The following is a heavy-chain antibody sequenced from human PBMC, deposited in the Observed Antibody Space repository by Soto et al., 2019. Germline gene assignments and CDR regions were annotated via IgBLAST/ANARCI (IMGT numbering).Heavy chain of an antibody. CDR2: ICGSSGSA. V-gene: IGHV3-23*01. CDR1: GFTFSSCA. J-gene: IGHJ4*02. D-gene: IGHD3-10*01. CDR3: AKGSLASGSCYGSSDY. Sequence: GGSLRLSCAASGFTFSSCAMSWVRQAPGKGLEWVSTICGSSGSAYYADSVKGRFTISRDNSKNTLHLQMNSLRAEDTAVYYCAKGSLASGSCYGSSDYWGQGTLVTVSS.